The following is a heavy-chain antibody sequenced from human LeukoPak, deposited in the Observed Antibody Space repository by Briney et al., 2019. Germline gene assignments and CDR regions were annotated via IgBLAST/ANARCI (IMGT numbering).Heavy chain of an antibody. V-gene: IGHV1-8*01. CDR3: ARDPLRWGFPPYDY. CDR2: MNPNSGNT. Sequence: ASVKVSCKASGYTFTSYDINWVRQATGQGLEWMGWMNPNSGNTGYAQKLQGRVTMTTDTSTSTAYMELRSLRSDDTAVYYCARDPLRWGFPPYDYWGQGTLVTVSS. CDR1: GYTFTSYD. J-gene: IGHJ4*02. D-gene: IGHD2-21*01.